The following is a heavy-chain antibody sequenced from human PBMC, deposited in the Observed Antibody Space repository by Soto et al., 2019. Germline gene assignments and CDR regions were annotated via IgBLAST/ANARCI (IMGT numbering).Heavy chain of an antibody. CDR3: ARVNWNYARYYFDY. Sequence: PGGSLRLSCAASGFTFSNNAMSWVRQAPGKGLEWVSAISGSGGSTFYADSVKGRFTISRDNSKNTLYVQMNGLRADDTAVYYCARVNWNYARYYFDYWGPGTQVTVSS. V-gene: IGHV3-23*01. D-gene: IGHD1-7*01. J-gene: IGHJ4*02. CDR1: GFTFSNNA. CDR2: ISGSGGST.